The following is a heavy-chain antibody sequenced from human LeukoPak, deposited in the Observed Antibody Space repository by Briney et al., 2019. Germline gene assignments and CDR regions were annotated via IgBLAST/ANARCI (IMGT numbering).Heavy chain of an antibody. CDR3: ARGGITFGGVIVKQFDY. CDR2: IYYSGST. Sequence: SETLSLTCTVSGGSISSSYYYWGWIRQPPGKGLEWIGSIYYSGSTYYNPSLKSRVTISVDTSKNQFSLKLSSVTAADTAVYYCARGGITFGGVIVKQFDYWGQGTLVTVSS. CDR1: GGSISSSYYY. J-gene: IGHJ4*02. V-gene: IGHV4-39*07. D-gene: IGHD3-16*02.